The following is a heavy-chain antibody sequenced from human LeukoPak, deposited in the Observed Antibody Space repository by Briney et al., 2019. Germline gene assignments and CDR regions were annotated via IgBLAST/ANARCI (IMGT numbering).Heavy chain of an antibody. CDR3: ATSSTYYDSSGFFDY. CDR1: GYSFTGYY. D-gene: IGHD3-22*01. J-gene: IGHJ4*02. Sequence: ASVKVSCKASGYSFTGYYIHWVRQAPGQGLEWMGWINPSSGGTNYAQKFQGRVTMTRDTSINTAYMELSRLRSDDTAVYYCATSSTYYDSSGFFDYWGQGTLVTVSS. V-gene: IGHV1-2*02. CDR2: INPSSGGT.